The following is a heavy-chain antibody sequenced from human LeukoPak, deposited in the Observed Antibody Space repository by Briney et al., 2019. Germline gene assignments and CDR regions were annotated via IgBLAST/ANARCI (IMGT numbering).Heavy chain of an antibody. V-gene: IGHV1-69*04. J-gene: IGHJ6*02. D-gene: IGHD3-22*01. CDR2: IILMFDIA. CDR3: ASPKSIEDTGMDV. Sequence: SVKVSCKAPGGTFSSYAINWVRQAPGQGLEWMGRIILMFDIANYAQKFQGRVTITADKSTSTAYMELSSLRSEDTAVYYCASPKSIEDTGMDVWGQGTTVTVSS. CDR1: GGTFSSYA.